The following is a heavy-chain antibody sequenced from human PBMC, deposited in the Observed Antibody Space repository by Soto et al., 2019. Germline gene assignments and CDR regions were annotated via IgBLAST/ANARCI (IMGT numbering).Heavy chain of an antibody. D-gene: IGHD2-8*02. CDR1: GGSFSGYC. Sequence: SETMSLTCAVYGGSFSGYCWTWLRQPPGTGLEWIGEINHSGSTNYNPSLKSRVTISVDTSKNQFSLKLTSVTAADTAVYYCARDKITGLFDYWGQGTLVTVSS. CDR2: INHSGST. V-gene: IGHV4-34*01. J-gene: IGHJ4*02. CDR3: ARDKITGLFDY.